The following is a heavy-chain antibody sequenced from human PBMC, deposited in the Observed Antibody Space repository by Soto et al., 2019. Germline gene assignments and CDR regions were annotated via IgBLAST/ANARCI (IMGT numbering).Heavy chain of an antibody. CDR2: IKSKNDGGTT. CDR1: GFGFTNSW. Sequence: GGSLRLSCAASGFGFTNSWMNWVRQAPGKGLEWVGRIKSKNDGGTTDYAAPVQGRFTISSDDSKTTIYLQMNSLKTEDTAVYYCTSAGQYCTSTTCKAYWGQGTPVTVSS. CDR3: TSAGQYCTSTTCKAY. V-gene: IGHV3-15*07. D-gene: IGHD2-2*01. J-gene: IGHJ4*02.